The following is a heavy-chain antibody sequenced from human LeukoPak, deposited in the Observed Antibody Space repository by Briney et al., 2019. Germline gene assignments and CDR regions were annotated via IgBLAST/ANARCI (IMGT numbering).Heavy chain of an antibody. CDR3: AKDTYIGKYCTNGVCSPFDY. V-gene: IGHV3-23*01. CDR1: GFTFSSYA. Sequence: GGSLTLSCAGSGFTFSSYAMSWVRQAPGQGLEWVSVISDSGDYTSYADSVRGRFTISRDNSRNTLYLQMISLRPEDTAVYYCAKDTYIGKYCTNGVCSPFDYWGQGTLVTVSS. D-gene: IGHD2-8*01. J-gene: IGHJ4*02. CDR2: ISDSGDYT.